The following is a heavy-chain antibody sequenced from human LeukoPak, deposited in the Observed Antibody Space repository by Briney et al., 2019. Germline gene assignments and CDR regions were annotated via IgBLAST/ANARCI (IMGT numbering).Heavy chain of an antibody. D-gene: IGHD6-13*01. Sequence: SETLSLTCAVYGGSFSGYYWNWIRQPPGKGLEWIGQINHSGSTNYNPSLKSRVTISVDTSKNQFSLKLNSVTAADTAVYYCARVGISSFDYWGQGTRVSVSS. CDR1: GGSFSGYY. CDR3: ARVGISSFDY. V-gene: IGHV4-34*01. CDR2: INHSGST. J-gene: IGHJ4*02.